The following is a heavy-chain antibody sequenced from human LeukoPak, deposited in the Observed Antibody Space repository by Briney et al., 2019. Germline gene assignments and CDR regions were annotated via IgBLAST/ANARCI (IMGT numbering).Heavy chain of an antibody. Sequence: GGSLRLSCAASGFTFSSYSMNWVRQAPGKGLEWVSSISSSSSYIYYADSVKGRFTISRDNAKNSLYLQMNSLRAEDTAVYYCAKGDPRGIAAAGIFDYWGEGTLVTVSS. V-gene: IGHV3-21*04. D-gene: IGHD6-13*01. CDR3: AKGDPRGIAAAGIFDY. J-gene: IGHJ4*02. CDR1: GFTFSSYS. CDR2: ISSSSSYI.